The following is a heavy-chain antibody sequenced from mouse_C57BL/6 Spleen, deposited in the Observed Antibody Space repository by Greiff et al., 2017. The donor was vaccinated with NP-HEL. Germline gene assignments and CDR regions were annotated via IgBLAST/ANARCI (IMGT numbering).Heavy chain of an antibody. J-gene: IGHJ1*03. V-gene: IGHV1-55*01. D-gene: IGHD2-9*01. CDR3: ARAAYYGYDVYWYFDV. CDR2: IYPGSGST. Sequence: QVQLKESGAELVKPGASVKMSCKASGYTFTRYWITWVKQRPGQGLEWIGDIYPGSGSTNYNEKFKSKATLTVDTSSSTAYMQLSSLTSEDSAVYYCARAAYYGYDVYWYFDVWGTGTTVTVSS. CDR1: GYTFTRYW.